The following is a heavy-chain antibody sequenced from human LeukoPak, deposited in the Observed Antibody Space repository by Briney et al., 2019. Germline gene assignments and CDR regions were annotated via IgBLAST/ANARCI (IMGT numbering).Heavy chain of an antibody. CDR2: VNHSGST. J-gene: IGHJ4*02. CDR3: ARGGIQLWLPFDY. D-gene: IGHD5-18*01. CDR1: GGSFSGYY. Sequence: PSETLSLTCAVYGGSFSGYYWSWIRQPPGKGLEWIGEVNHSGSTNYNPSLKSRVTISVDTSKNQFSLKLSSVTAADTAVYYCARGGIQLWLPFDYWGQGTLVTVSS. V-gene: IGHV4-34*01.